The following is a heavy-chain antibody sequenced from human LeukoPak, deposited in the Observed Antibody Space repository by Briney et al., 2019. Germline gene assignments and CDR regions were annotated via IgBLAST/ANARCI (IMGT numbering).Heavy chain of an antibody. V-gene: IGHV1-18*01. J-gene: IGHJ5*02. D-gene: IGHD3-3*01. CDR3: ARERSAIFEVAVGDWFDP. CDR2: ISAYNGNT. Sequence: ASVKVSCKASGYTFTSYGISWVRQAPGQGLEWMGWISAYNGNTNYAQKLQGRVTMTTDTSTSTAYMELRSLRSDDTAVYYCARERSAIFEVAVGDWFDPWGQGTLVTVSS. CDR1: GYTFTSYG.